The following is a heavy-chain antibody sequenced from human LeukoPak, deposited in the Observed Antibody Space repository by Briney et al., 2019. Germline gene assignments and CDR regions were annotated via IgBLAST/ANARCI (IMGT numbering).Heavy chain of an antibody. CDR2: INWNGGST. CDR1: GFTFDDYG. CDR3: ARCGGDYYYYYMDV. J-gene: IGHJ6*03. Sequence: GGSLRPSCAASGFTFDDYGMSWVRHAPGKGLEWVSGINWNGGSTGYADSVKGRFTISRDNAKNSLYLQMNSLRAEDTALYYCARCGGDYYYYYMDVWGKGTTVTVSS. D-gene: IGHD2-21*01. V-gene: IGHV3-20*04.